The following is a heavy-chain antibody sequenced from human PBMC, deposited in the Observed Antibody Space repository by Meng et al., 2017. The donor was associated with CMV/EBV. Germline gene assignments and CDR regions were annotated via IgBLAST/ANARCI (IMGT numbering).Heavy chain of an antibody. J-gene: IGHJ6*02. CDR2: ISSSSSYI. CDR3: ARVRGSSWYDEVDYYYYYGMDV. D-gene: IGHD6-13*01. CDR1: GFTFSSYS. V-gene: IGHV3-21*01. Sequence: GESLKISCAASGFTFSSYSMNWGRQAPGKWLEWVSPISSSSSYIYYADSVKGRFTISRDNAKNSLYLQMNSLRAEDTAVYYCARVRGSSWYDEVDYYYYYGMDVWGQGTTVTVSS.